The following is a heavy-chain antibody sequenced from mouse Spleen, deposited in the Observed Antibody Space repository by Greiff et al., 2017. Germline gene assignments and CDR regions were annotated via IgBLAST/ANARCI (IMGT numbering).Heavy chain of an antibody. Sequence: VQLQQPGAELVKPGASVKLSCKASGYTFTSYWMHWVKQRPGQGLEWIGMIHPNSGSTNYNEKFKSKATLTVDKSSSTAYMQLSSLTSEDSAVYYCARGRSGDGYYADYWGQGTTLTVSS. CDR2: IHPNSGST. CDR1: GYTFTSYW. D-gene: IGHD2-3*01. V-gene: IGHV1-64*01. CDR3: ARGRSGDGYYADY. J-gene: IGHJ2*01.